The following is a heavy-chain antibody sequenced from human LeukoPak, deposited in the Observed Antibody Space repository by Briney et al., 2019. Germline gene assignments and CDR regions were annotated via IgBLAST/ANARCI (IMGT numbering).Heavy chain of an antibody. CDR2: ITASGDHT. D-gene: IGHD3-3*01. V-gene: IGHV3-23*01. Sequence: PGGSLRLSCAASRFTFSNFAMSWVRQAPGKGLEWVSTITASGDHTHYTDSVKGRFTISRDNSKNTLYLQMSSLGAEDTAVYFCAKYYSFWSGSSRYGMDVWGQGTTVTVSS. CDR3: AKYYSFWSGSSRYGMDV. CDR1: RFTFSNFA. J-gene: IGHJ6*02.